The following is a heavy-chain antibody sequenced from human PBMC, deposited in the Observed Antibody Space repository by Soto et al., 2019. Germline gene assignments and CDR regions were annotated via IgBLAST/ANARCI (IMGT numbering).Heavy chain of an antibody. CDR2: ISYDGSSK. CDR1: GFTFSSYT. CDR3: AGVYYYDSGGGWYFDL. V-gene: IGHV3-30-3*01. J-gene: IGHJ2*01. Sequence: QVQLVESGGGVVQPGRSLRLSCAASGFTFSSYTMHWVRQAPGKGLEWVAVISYDGSSKYYADSVKGRFTISRDNSKNTLYLQMNSLRADDTAVYYCAGVYYYDSGGGWYFDLWGSGTLVTVSS. D-gene: IGHD3-22*01.